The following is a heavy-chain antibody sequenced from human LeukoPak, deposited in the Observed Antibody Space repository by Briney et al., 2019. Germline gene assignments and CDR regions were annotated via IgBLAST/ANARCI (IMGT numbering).Heavy chain of an antibody. Sequence: PSETLSLTCAVYGGSFSGYYWSWLRQPPGKGLEWIGEINHSGSTNYNPSLKSRVTISVDTSKNQFSLKLSSVTAADTAVYYCARLRVRYCSSTSRRGNNWNYFDYWGQGTLVTVSS. CDR2: INHSGST. CDR1: GGSFSGYY. V-gene: IGHV4-34*01. CDR3: ARLRVRYCSSTSRRGNNWNYFDY. J-gene: IGHJ4*02. D-gene: IGHD2-2*01.